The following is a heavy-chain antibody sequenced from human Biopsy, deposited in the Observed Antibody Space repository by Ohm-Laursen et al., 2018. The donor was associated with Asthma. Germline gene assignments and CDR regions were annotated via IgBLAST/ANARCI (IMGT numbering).Heavy chain of an antibody. D-gene: IGHD1-1*01. CDR2: ISKDAGTE. CDR3: VRDGTDDAFDN. J-gene: IGHJ3*02. V-gene: IGHV3-30*01. Sequence: SLRLSCAASGFMFSNLAIHGVREAPGKGLEWMGFISKDAGTEDYADSGKGRFTMARDNSKNTLDLQMNSLREEDKAVYYCVRDGTDDAFDNWGQGTVVSVSS. CDR1: GFMFSNLA.